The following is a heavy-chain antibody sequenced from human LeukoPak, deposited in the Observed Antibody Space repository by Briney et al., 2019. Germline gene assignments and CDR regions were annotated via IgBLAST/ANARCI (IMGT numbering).Heavy chain of an antibody. Sequence: ASVKVSYKASGYTFTGYYMHWVRQAPGQGLEWMGWINPNSGGTNYAQKFQGRVTMTRDTSISTAYMELSRLRSDDTAVYYCARGGCSSTSCYEVYYYYGMDVWGQGTTVTVPS. J-gene: IGHJ6*02. D-gene: IGHD2-2*01. V-gene: IGHV1-2*02. CDR3: ARGGCSSTSCYEVYYYYGMDV. CDR2: INPNSGGT. CDR1: GYTFTGYY.